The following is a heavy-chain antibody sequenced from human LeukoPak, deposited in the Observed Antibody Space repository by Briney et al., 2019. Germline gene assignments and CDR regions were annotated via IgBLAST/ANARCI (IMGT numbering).Heavy chain of an antibody. D-gene: IGHD4-17*01. CDR2: INHSGGT. CDR1: GGSLSGHY. V-gene: IGHV4-34*01. CDR3: ARSGWDDYGPI. Sequence: SETLSLTYAVYGGSLSGHYWSWIRQPPGKGLEWIGEINHSGGTNYNPSLKSRVTISIDTSKNQFSLKLSSVTAADTAVYYRARSGWDDYGPIWGQGTLVTVSS. J-gene: IGHJ4*02.